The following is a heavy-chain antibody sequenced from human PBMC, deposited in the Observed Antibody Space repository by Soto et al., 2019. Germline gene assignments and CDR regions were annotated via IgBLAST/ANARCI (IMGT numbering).Heavy chain of an antibody. Sequence: SETLSLTCTVSGGSISSSSYYWGWIRQPPGKGLEWIGSIYYSGSTYYNPSLKSRVTISVDTSKNQFSLKLSSVTAADTAVYYCARHRFPTGYYYGSGSYYNLWGQGTLVTVSS. CDR1: GGSISSSSYY. V-gene: IGHV4-39*01. CDR3: ARHRFPTGYYYGSGSYYNL. J-gene: IGHJ5*02. CDR2: IYYSGST. D-gene: IGHD3-10*01.